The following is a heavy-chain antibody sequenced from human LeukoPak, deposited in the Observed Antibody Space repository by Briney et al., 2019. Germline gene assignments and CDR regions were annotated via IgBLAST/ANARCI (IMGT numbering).Heavy chain of an antibody. Sequence: PGRSLRLSCAASGFTFSSYAMHWVRQAPGKGLEWVAVISYDGSNKYYADSVKGRFTISRDNSKNTLYLQMNSLRAEDTAVYYCAKVRYYYDSSGYYPRYFDYWGQGTLVTVSS. CDR2: ISYDGSNK. J-gene: IGHJ4*02. D-gene: IGHD3-22*01. CDR1: GFTFSSYA. V-gene: IGHV3-30-3*01. CDR3: AKVRYYYDSSGYYPRYFDY.